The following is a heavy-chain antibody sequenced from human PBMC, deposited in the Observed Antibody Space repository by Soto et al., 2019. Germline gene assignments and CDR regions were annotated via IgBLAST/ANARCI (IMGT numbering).Heavy chain of an antibody. CDR3: VRAHALGFSNWFDP. J-gene: IGHJ5*02. Sequence: ASVKVSCKISGHTLTEFSIHWVRQAPGKGLEWMGGFDPEGGEAIYAQKWHGRVTVTEDTVTDTAYMELSGLKSDDTAVYYCVRAHALGFSNWFDPWGRGVLVTVSS. V-gene: IGHV1-24*01. CDR1: GHTLTEFS. CDR2: FDPEGGEA. D-gene: IGHD3-10*01.